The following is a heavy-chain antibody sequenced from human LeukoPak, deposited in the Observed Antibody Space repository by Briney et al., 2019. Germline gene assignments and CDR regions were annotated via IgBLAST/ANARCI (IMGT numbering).Heavy chain of an antibody. V-gene: IGHV3-23*01. Sequence: PGESLRLSCAASGFTFSSYAMSWVRQAPGKGLEWVSGISGSGDNTYYADSVKGRFTISRDSSKNTLYLQMNSLRAEDTAVYYCANLAVAGTNSGGQGTRVTVSS. CDR1: GFTFSSYA. CDR2: ISGSGDNT. J-gene: IGHJ4*02. D-gene: IGHD6-19*01. CDR3: ANLAVAGTNS.